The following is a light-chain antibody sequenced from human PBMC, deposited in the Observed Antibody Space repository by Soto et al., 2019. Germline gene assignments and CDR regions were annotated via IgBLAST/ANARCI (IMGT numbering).Light chain of an antibody. J-gene: IGKJ1*01. CDR2: ATS. CDR3: QQYGSSGT. CDR1: QSVSSN. Sequence: EIVMTPSPATLSVSPGERATLSCRASQSVSSNLAWYQQKPVQAPRLLIYATSSRATGIPDRFSGSGSGTDFTLTISRLEPEDFAVYYCQQYGSSGTFGQGTKVDIK. V-gene: IGKV3-20*01.